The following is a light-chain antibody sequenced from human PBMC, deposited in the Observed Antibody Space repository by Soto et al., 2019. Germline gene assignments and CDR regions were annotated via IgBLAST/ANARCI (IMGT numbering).Light chain of an antibody. CDR3: CSYGGSGTFV. Sequence: QSALTQPASVSGSPGQSITISCTVTSSDVGSYNLVSWYQHHPGKVPKLMIYEVSKRPSGLSNRFSGSKSGNTASLTISGLAAEDEAYYYRCSYGGSGTFVFGEGTKLTVL. J-gene: IGLJ2*01. CDR2: EVS. V-gene: IGLV2-23*02. CDR1: SSDVGSYNL.